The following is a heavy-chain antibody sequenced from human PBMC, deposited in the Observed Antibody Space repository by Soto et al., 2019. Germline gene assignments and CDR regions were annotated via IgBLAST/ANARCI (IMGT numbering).Heavy chain of an antibody. V-gene: IGHV4-59*01. CDR1: GGSISSYY. Sequence: PSETLSLTCTVSGGSISSYYWSWIRQPPGKGLEWIGYIYYSGSTNYNPSLKSRVTISVDTSKNQFSLKLSSVTAADTAVYYCARDLGYYDYIWGSYRPRGFDPWGQGTLVTVS. CDR2: IYYSGST. D-gene: IGHD3-16*02. J-gene: IGHJ5*02. CDR3: ARDLGYYDYIWGSYRPRGFDP.